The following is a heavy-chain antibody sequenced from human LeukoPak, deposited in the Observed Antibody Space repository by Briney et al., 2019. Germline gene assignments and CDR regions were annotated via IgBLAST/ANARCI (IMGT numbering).Heavy chain of an antibody. D-gene: IGHD3-22*01. CDR2: VSTSGRT. CDR1: GFTFSSYA. J-gene: IGHJ4*02. V-gene: IGHV3-23*01. CDR3: ARDPDSSGYYHVVDS. Sequence: GGSLRLSCADSGFTFSSYAMSWVRQAPGKGLEWVSLVSTSGRTHYADSVQGRFTISRDNSKNTLSLHMNSLRAEDTAVYYCARDPDSSGYYHVVDSWGQGALVTVSS.